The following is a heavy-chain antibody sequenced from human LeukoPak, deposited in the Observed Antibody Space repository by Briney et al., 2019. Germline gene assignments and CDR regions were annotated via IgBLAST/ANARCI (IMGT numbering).Heavy chain of an antibody. CDR3: AGLEVTDINAFDI. V-gene: IGHV4-39*01. D-gene: IGHD2-21*02. Sequence: PSETLSLTCTVSGGSISSSSYCWGWIRQPPGKGLEWIGSVYYSGTTYFNPSLKSRVTISVDTSKNQLSLKLSSVTAADTAVYYCAGLEVTDINAFDIWGRGTMVTVPS. CDR1: GGSISSSSYC. CDR2: VYYSGTT. J-gene: IGHJ3*02.